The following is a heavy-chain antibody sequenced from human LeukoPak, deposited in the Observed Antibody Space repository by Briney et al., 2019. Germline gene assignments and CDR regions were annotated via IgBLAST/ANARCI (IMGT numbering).Heavy chain of an antibody. CDR2: ISAYNGNT. D-gene: IGHD6-19*01. CDR1: GYTFTSYG. Sequence: ASVKVSCKASGYTFTSYGISWVRQAPGQGLEWMGWISAYNGNTNYAQKLQGRVTMTTDTSTSTAYMEVRSLRSDDTAVYYCARDRSSGYSNWFDPWGQGTLVTVSS. CDR3: ARDRSSGYSNWFDP. J-gene: IGHJ5*02. V-gene: IGHV1-18*01.